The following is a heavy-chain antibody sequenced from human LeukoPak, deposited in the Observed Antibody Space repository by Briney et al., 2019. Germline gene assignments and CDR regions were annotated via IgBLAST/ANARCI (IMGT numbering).Heavy chain of an antibody. CDR1: GFTFSSYA. Sequence: GGSLRLSCAASGFTFSSYAMHWVRPAPGKGLEWVAIISYDGSNKYYADSVKGRFTISRDNSKNTLYLQMNSLRAEDTAVYYCARARRITIFGVVIQYYYYGMDVWGQGTTVTVSS. V-gene: IGHV3-30-3*01. J-gene: IGHJ6*02. D-gene: IGHD3-3*01. CDR3: ARARRITIFGVVIQYYYYGMDV. CDR2: ISYDGSNK.